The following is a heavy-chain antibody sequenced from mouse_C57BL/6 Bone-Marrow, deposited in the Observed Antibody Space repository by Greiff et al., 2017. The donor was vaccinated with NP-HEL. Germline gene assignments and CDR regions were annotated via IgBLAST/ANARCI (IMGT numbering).Heavy chain of an antibody. CDR2: INPNNGGT. J-gene: IGHJ4*01. Sequence: EVKLLESGPELVKPGASVKMSCKASGYTFTDYNMHWVKQSHGKSLEWIGYINPNNGGTSYNQKFKGKATLTVNKSSSTAYMELRSLTSEDSAVYYCARTNDGYHYYAMDYWGQGTSVTVSS. CDR3: ARTNDGYHYYAMDY. CDR1: GYTFTDYN. V-gene: IGHV1-22*01. D-gene: IGHD2-3*01.